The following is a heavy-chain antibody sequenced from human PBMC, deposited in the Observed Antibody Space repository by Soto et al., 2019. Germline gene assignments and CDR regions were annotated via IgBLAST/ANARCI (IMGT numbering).Heavy chain of an antibody. J-gene: IGHJ6*03. CDR3: ARHKTIWTSDFYYLDV. CDR2: IYYSGRT. D-gene: IGHD2-2*01. V-gene: IGHV4-39*01. CDR1: GGSISSSSYY. Sequence: SETLSLTCTVSGGSISSSSYYWGWIRQPPGKGLEWIGSIYYSGRTYYNPSLKSRVTISVGTSKNQFSLKLSSVTAADTAVYYCARHKTIWTSDFYYLDVWGKGTTVTVS.